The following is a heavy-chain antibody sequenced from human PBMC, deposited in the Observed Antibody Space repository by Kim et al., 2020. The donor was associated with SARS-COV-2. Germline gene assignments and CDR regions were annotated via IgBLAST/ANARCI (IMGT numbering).Heavy chain of an antibody. CDR3: ARSWIQDYYGMDV. Sequence: GGSLRLSCAASGFTFSNYFMSWVRQAPGKGLEWVANIKQDESEKYYADSVKGRFTISRDNAENSLYLQMNSLRAEDTAVYYCARSWIQDYYGMDVWGQGTTVTVSS. CDR2: IKQDESEK. D-gene: IGHD5-18*01. V-gene: IGHV3-7*05. CDR1: GFTFSNYF. J-gene: IGHJ6*02.